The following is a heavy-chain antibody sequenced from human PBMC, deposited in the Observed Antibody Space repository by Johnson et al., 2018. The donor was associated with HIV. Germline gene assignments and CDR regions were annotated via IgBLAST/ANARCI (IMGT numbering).Heavy chain of an antibody. V-gene: IGHV3-23*04. CDR2: SGSGGST. CDR1: GFTVSSNY. J-gene: IGHJ3*02. CDR3: ARKADAIDI. Sequence: EVQLVESGGGVVQPGGSLRLSCVASGFTVSSNYMSWVRQAPGKGLEWVSAISGSGGSTYYADSVRGRFTISRDNAKNSLYLQMNSLRAGDTAVYYCARKADAIDIWGQGTMVTVSS.